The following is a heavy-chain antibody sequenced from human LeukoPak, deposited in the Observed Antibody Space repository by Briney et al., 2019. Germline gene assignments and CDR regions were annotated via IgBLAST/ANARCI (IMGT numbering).Heavy chain of an antibody. CDR1: GFTFSNYW. CDR2: IKPDGSEK. CDR3: ARDPTTSQGSDAFDI. D-gene: IGHD1-1*01. Sequence: GGSLRLSCAASGFTFSNYWMGWVRQAPGKGLEWVASIKPDGSEKYYVDSVKGRFTISRDNAKNSLILQMGSLRAEDTAVYYCARDPTTSQGSDAFDIWGQGTRVTVSS. J-gene: IGHJ3*02. V-gene: IGHV3-7*01.